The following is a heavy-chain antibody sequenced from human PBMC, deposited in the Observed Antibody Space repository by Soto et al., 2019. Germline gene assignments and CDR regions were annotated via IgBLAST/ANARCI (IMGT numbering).Heavy chain of an antibody. D-gene: IGHD3-10*01. CDR2: IGTLSDA. CDR3: ARGRSFSYGSTPPQRFDP. J-gene: IGHJ5*02. V-gene: IGHV3-13*01. Sequence: GGSLRLSCAASGFIFSTFDIHWVRQAPGKGLEWVSGIGTLSDAVYAASVQGRFTISRQNDKNAVYLQMNSLRAGDTAVYYCARGRSFSYGSTPPQRFDPRGQGTLVTVSS. CDR1: GFIFSTFD.